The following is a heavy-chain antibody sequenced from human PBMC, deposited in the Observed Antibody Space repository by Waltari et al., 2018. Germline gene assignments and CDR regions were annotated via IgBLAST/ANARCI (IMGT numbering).Heavy chain of an antibody. CDR2: SNSRGSST. CDR1: GYPWRCNE. V-gene: IGHV3-48*03. CDR3: VRDGLGAGWTRLDV. D-gene: IGHD3-10*01. Sequence: EVHLVECGGVLVLLGGSLSLSYSPPGYPWRCNELNWVRQAPGKGLEWGSYSNSRGSSTVYADYVKGRFTVSRDNTKNSLHLQMNSLRAEDTATYFCVRDGLGAGWTRLDVWGQGTTVTVSS. J-gene: IGHJ6*02.